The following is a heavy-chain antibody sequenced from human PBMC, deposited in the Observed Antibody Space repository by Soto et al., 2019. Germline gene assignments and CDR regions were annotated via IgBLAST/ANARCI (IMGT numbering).Heavy chain of an antibody. J-gene: IGHJ5*02. Sequence: SGPTLVNPTQTLTLTCAFSGFALSTSGVGVGWIRQPPGKALEWLALIYWNYDKRYSPSLKSRLTITKDTSKNQVVLNMTNMDPVDTATYYCAHSRPSSDSPWFDPWGQGTLVTVSS. CDR2: IYWNYDK. V-gene: IGHV2-5*01. CDR3: AHSRPSSDSPWFDP. CDR1: GFALSTSGVG. D-gene: IGHD3-22*01.